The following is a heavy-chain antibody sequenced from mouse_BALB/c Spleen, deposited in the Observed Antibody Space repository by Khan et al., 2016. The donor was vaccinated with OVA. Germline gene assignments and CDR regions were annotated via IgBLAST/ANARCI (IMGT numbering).Heavy chain of an antibody. J-gene: IGHJ3*01. D-gene: IGHD2-14*01. CDR1: GDSITTGY. CDR3: ARSTYRYAFVY. V-gene: IGHV3-8*02. Sequence: EVQLQESGPSLVKPSQTLSLTCSVTGDSITTGYWNWIRKFPGNKLEYMGYIIYSGYTYYNPYLKSRISITRHTSNNKYYLQLNSVTDEDTATYYCARSTYRYAFVYWGQGTLVTVSA. CDR2: IIYSGYT.